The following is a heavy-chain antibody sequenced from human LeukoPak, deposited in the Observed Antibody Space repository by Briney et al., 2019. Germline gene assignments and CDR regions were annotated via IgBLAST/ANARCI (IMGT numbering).Heavy chain of an antibody. CDR2: IFYSGST. CDR3: ARHGSIVGAYFQR. CDR1: GGFISSSSYY. V-gene: IGHV4-39*01. Sequence: SVTLSLTCTVSGGFISSSSYYWGWIRQPPGKGLEWIGSIFYSGSTYYNPSLKSRVTISVDTSKNQFSQRLSSVTAADTAVYYCARHGSIVGAYFQRWGQGTLVTVSS. J-gene: IGHJ1*01. D-gene: IGHD1-26*01.